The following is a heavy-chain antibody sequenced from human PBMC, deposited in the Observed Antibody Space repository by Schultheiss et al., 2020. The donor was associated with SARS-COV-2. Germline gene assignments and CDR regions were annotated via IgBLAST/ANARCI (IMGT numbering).Heavy chain of an antibody. CDR2: IYYSGST. V-gene: IGHV4-4*07. CDR3: ARGDRLFKAVDY. CDR1: GGSISSYY. D-gene: IGHD5-12*01. J-gene: IGHJ4*03. Sequence: SETLSLTCTVSGGSISSYYWSWIRQPAGKGLEWIGRIYYSGSTYYNPSLKSRVTISVDTSKNQFSLKLSSVTAADTAVYYCARGDRLFKAVDYWGQGTTVTVSS.